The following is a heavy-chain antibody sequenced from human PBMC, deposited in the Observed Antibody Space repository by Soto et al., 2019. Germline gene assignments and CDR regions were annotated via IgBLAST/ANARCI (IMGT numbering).Heavy chain of an antibody. CDR2: IIPILGET. J-gene: IGHJ6*01. D-gene: IGHD3-16*01. CDR1: GTIFSSYT. V-gene: IGHV1-69*08. Sequence: QVQLVQSGAEVKKPGSSVRVSCKASGTIFSSYTISWVRQAPGQGLEWIGRIIPILGETNSAQKFQGRVTLTADKSTNTAYMQLNSLRLEDTAVYYCARGLGGRMDDW. CDR3: ARGLGGRMDD.